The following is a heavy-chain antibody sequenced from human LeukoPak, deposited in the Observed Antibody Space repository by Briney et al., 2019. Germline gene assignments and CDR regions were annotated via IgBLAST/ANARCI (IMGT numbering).Heavy chain of an antibody. J-gene: IGHJ5*02. D-gene: IGHD2-2*01. CDR1: GGSISSSSYY. CDR2: IYYSGST. V-gene: IGHV4-39*01. CDR3: ARHWNTFGYWSSTSWSYRLSWFDP. Sequence: SETLSLTCTVSGGSISSSSYYWGWIRQPPGKGLEWIGSIYYSGSTYYNPSLKSRVTISVDTSKNQFSLKLSSVTAPDPAVDYCARHWNTFGYWSSTSWSYRLSWFDPWGQGTLVTVSS.